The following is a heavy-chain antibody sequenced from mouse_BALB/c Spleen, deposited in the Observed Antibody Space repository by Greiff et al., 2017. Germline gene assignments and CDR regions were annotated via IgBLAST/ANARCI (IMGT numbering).Heavy chain of an antibody. CDR3: ARQIYYYGSSYGFAY. CDR1: GFTFSSYT. V-gene: IGHV5-12-2*01. CDR2: ISNGGGST. D-gene: IGHD1-1*01. J-gene: IGHJ3*01. Sequence: EVQVVESGGGLVQPGGSLKLSCAASGFTFSSYTMSWVRQTPEKRLEWVAYISNGGGSTYYPDTVKGRFTISRDNAKNTLYLQMSSLKSEDTAMYYCARQIYYYGSSYGFAYWGQGTLVTVSA.